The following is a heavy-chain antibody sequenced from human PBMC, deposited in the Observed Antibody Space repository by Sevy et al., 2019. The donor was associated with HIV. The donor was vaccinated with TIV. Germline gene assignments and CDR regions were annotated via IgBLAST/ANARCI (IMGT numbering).Heavy chain of an antibody. V-gene: IGHV3-21*01. J-gene: IGHJ4*02. D-gene: IGHD3-22*01. CDR1: GFTFSSYS. CDR3: ARVLYYDSSGYSPPGY. Sequence: GSLRLSCAASGFTFSSYSMNWVRQAPGKGLEWVSSISSSSSYIYYADSVKGRFTISRDNAKNSLYLQMNSLRAEDTAVYYCARVLYYDSSGYSPPGYWGQGTLVTVSS. CDR2: ISSSSSYI.